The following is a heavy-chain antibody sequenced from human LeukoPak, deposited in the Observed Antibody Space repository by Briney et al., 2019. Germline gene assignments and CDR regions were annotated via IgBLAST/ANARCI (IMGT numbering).Heavy chain of an antibody. CDR2: INHSGST. Sequence: SETLSLTCAVYGGSFSGYYGSWIRQPPGKGLEWIGEINHSGSTHYNPSLKTRATISVYMSKNQFSLKLSSVTAADTAVYYCARGVYVVYDFDIWGQGTVVTVSS. V-gene: IGHV4-34*01. CDR1: GGSFSGYY. J-gene: IGHJ3*02. CDR3: ARGVYVVYDFDI. D-gene: IGHD2-21*01.